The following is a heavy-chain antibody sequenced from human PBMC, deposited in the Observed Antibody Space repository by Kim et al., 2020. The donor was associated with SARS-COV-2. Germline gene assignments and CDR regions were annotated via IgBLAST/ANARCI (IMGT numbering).Heavy chain of an antibody. CDR2: ISAYNGNT. V-gene: IGHV1-18*01. D-gene: IGHD2-2*01. J-gene: IGHJ6*02. Sequence: ASVKVSCKASGYTFTSYGISWVRQAPGQGLEWMGWISAYNGNTNYAQKLQGRVTMTTDTSTSTAYMELRSLRSDDTAVYYCARLLGYCSSTSCPPSYYYYGMDVWGQGTTVTVSS. CDR1: GYTFTSYG. CDR3: ARLLGYCSSTSCPPSYYYYGMDV.